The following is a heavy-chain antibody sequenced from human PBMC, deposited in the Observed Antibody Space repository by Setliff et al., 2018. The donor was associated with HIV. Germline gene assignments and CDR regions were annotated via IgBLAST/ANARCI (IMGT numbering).Heavy chain of an antibody. CDR2: IKSKTDGGTT. D-gene: IGHD6-19*01. CDR1: GFTFNNAW. Sequence: NPGGSLRLSCAASGFTFNNAWMTWVRQAPGKGLEWVGHIKSKTDGGTTDYAAPVKGRFTISRDDSKTTLYLQMNSLRAEDAAVYYCAKGYRRSSGWPEYYYYALDVWGQGTTVTVSS. V-gene: IGHV3-15*01. J-gene: IGHJ6*02. CDR3: AKGYRRSSGWPEYYYYALDV.